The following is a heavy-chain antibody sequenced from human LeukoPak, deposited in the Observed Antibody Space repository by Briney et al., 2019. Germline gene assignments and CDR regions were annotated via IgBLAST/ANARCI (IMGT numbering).Heavy chain of an antibody. J-gene: IGHJ5*02. V-gene: IGHV1-69*06. CDR1: GGTFSSYA. CDR2: IIPIFGTA. Sequence: ASVKVSCKASGGTFSSYAISWVRQAPGQGLEWMGGIIPIFGTANYAQKFQGRVTITADKSTSTAYMELSSLRSEDTAVYYCARDRAGGVYYGSGPRDWFDPWGQGTLVTVSS. CDR3: ARDRAGGVYYGSGPRDWFDP. D-gene: IGHD3-10*01.